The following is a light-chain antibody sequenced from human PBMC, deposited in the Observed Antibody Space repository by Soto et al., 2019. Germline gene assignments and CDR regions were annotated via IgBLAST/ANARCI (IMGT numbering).Light chain of an antibody. J-gene: IGKJ4*01. CDR2: AAS. CDR3: QQSYGTPLT. Sequence: DMEMTQSPSSLSASVGDRVTITCRASQSISNYLNWYQHKPGKVPKLLIYAASSLQSGVPTRFSGSGPGTDFTLTINSLQPEDFATYYCQQSYGTPLTFGGGTKSEIK. CDR1: QSISNY. V-gene: IGKV1-39*01.